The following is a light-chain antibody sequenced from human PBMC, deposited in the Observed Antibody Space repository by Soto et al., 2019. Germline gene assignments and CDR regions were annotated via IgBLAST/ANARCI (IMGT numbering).Light chain of an antibody. Sequence: EIVLAQSPGTLSLSQGGRATLSCRSSQSVTSTYLAWYQQKPGQAPRLLIYGASSRAPGIPDRFSGSGSGTDFTLTISRLEPEDFAVYYCQQYGSSPWTFGQGTKVDIK. CDR1: QSVTSTY. CDR3: QQYGSSPWT. CDR2: GAS. V-gene: IGKV3-20*01. J-gene: IGKJ1*01.